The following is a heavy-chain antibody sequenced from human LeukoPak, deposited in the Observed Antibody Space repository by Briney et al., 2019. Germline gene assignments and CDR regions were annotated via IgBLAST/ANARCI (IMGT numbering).Heavy chain of an antibody. CDR3: AKGSEEGIAAAGDFDY. Sequence: PGGSLRLSCAASGFTFSSYVMHWVRQAPSKGLEWVAVIWYDGSNKYYADSVKGRFTISRDNSKHTLYLQMNSLRAEDTAVYYCAKGSEEGIAAAGDFDYWGQGTLVTVSS. V-gene: IGHV3-33*06. CDR1: GFTFSSYV. D-gene: IGHD6-13*01. J-gene: IGHJ4*02. CDR2: IWYDGSNK.